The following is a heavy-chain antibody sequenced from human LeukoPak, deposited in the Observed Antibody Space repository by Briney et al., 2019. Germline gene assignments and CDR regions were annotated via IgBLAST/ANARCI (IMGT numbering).Heavy chain of an antibody. CDR1: GFSLSDFG. D-gene: IGHD2-21*02. J-gene: IGHJ4*02. CDR3: AIGGLTTIDY. CDR2: MSSDERNQ. Sequence: RSGGSLRLSCAASGFSLSDFGTHWVRQAPGKGLEWVAVMSSDERNQYYADSVQGRFTLSRDNSRNTLFLQMNSLRVEDTAVYYCAIGGLTTIDYWGQGTLVAVSS. V-gene: IGHV3-30*03.